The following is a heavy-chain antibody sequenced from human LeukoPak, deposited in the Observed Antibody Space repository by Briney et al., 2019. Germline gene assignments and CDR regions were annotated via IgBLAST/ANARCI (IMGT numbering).Heavy chain of an antibody. CDR1: GGSFSGYY. D-gene: IGHD6-13*01. Sequence: SETLSLTCGVHGGSFSGYYWSWIRQPPGKGVEWIGEINHSGSANYNPSLKSRVTISVDTSKNQFSLKLSSVTAADTAVYYCASAVAAAGFDYWGQGTLVTVSS. CDR3: ASAVAAAGFDY. J-gene: IGHJ4*02. V-gene: IGHV4-34*01. CDR2: INHSGSA.